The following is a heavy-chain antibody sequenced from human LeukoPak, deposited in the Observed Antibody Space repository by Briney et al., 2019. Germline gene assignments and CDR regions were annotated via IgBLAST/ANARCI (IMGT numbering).Heavy chain of an antibody. CDR3: AKRETTDAFDI. J-gene: IGHJ3*02. CDR2: ISSSDTST. Sequence: GGSLRLSCAASGFTFSTYSMNWVRQAPGKGLEWVSSISSSDTSTYYADSVKGRFTISGDNSKNTLYLQMNSLRAEDTAVYYCAKRETTDAFDIWGQGTWVTVSS. CDR1: GFTFSTYS. V-gene: IGHV3-21*04. D-gene: IGHD1-14*01.